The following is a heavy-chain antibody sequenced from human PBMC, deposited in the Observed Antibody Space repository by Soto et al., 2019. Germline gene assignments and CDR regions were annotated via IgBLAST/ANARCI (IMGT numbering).Heavy chain of an antibody. Sequence: SETLSLTCTFSVFSIISVVYYWSWIRQHPWKGLEWIVYIYHIGNTYYNPSLKIRVTISLDTSENHFSLKLSSVTSAERAVYYCASLTKINYQGIEVWGQGTTVTVSS. V-gene: IGHV4-31*03. CDR3: ASLTKINYQGIEV. CDR2: IYHIGNT. J-gene: IGHJ6*02. D-gene: IGHD3-9*01. CDR1: VFSIISVVYY.